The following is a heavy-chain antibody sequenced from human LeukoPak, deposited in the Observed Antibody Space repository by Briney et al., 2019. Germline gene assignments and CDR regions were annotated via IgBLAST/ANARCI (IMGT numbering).Heavy chain of an antibody. CDR2: IYYSGST. CDR3: ARDGKWLTLYYFDY. CDR1: GGSISSSSYY. D-gene: IGHD3-22*01. J-gene: IGHJ4*02. Sequence: SETLSLTCTVSGGSISSSSYYWGWIRQPPGKGLEWIGSIYYSGSTYYNPSLKSRVTMSVDTSKNQFSLKLSSVTAADTAVYYCARDGKWLTLYYFDYWGQGTLVTVSS. V-gene: IGHV4-39*07.